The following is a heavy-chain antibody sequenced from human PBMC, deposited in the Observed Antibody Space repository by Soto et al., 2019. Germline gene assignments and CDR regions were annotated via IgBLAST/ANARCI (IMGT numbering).Heavy chain of an antibody. V-gene: IGHV4-39*01. CDR1: GGAIRNSIYY. J-gene: IGHJ4*02. CDR2: IYYDGSV. Sequence: TLSLTCTVSGGAIRNSIYYWGWIRQPPGKGLEWIGTIYYDGSVAYSPSLKSRVTLSVDTSRNHFSVKINSVTAADTAVYFCARHRIAVAGPLDYWGQGTLVTVSS. D-gene: IGHD6-19*01. CDR3: ARHRIAVAGPLDY.